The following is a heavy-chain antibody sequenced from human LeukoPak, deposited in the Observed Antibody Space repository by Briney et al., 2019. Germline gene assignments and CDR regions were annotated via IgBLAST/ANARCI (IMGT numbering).Heavy chain of an antibody. CDR1: GVSINSGNYL. J-gene: IGHJ4*02. V-gene: IGHV4-39*01. D-gene: IGHD3-22*01. CDR3: ARLQYYDSRGYYYGFDY. Sequence: SETLSLTRTVSGVSINSGNYLWGWLRQPPGKGLEWIGSISYSGSTYYHPSLKSRITMSVDTSKNKFSLKVRSVTAPDTAVYYCARLQYYDSRGYYYGFDYWGEGTLVTVSS. CDR2: ISYSGST.